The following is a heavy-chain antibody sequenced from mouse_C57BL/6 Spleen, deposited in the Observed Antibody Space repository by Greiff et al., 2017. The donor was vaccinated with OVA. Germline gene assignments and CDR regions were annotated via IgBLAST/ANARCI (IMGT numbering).Heavy chain of an antibody. Sequence: VQLVESGAELVRPGASVKLSCKASGYTFTDYYINWVKQRPGQGLEWIARIYPGSGNTYYNEKFKGKATLTVEKSSSTAYMQLSSLTSEDSAVYFCARGMGNYVRGDHWGQGTTLTVSS. CDR2: IYPGSGNT. CDR1: GYTFTDYY. J-gene: IGHJ2*01. V-gene: IGHV1-76*01. CDR3: ARGMGNYVRGDH. D-gene: IGHD2-1*01.